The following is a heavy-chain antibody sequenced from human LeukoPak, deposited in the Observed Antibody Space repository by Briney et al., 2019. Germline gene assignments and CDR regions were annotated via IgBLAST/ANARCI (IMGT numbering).Heavy chain of an antibody. D-gene: IGHD2-8*01. V-gene: IGHV4-34*01. CDR2: INHSGST. J-gene: IGHJ4*02. CDR3: ARGGRYCTSGVCARRFDY. CDR1: GGSFSGYY. Sequence: SETLSLTCAVYGGSFSGYYWSWIRQPPGKGLEWIGEINHSGSTNYNPSLKSRVTISVDTSKNQFSLKLSSVTAADTAVYYCARGGRYCTSGVCARRFDYWGQGTLVTVSS.